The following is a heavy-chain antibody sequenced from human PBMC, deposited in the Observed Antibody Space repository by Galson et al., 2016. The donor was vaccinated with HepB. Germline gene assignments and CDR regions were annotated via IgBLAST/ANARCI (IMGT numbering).Heavy chain of an antibody. Sequence: SVKVSCKASGGTFSSYAFSWVRQAPGQGLEWMGRIVPILGMSNYAQKFQGRVTLTADKSTSTVNMELSSLRSEDTAVYYRPRDAVAVAGTLHFYFYGMDVWGQGTTVTVSS. V-gene: IGHV1-69*04. CDR3: PRDAVAVAGTLHFYFYGMDV. D-gene: IGHD6-19*01. CDR1: GGTFSSYA. CDR2: IVPILGMS. J-gene: IGHJ6*02.